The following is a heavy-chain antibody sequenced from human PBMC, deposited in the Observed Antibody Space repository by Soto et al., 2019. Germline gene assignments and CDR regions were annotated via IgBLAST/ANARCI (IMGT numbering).Heavy chain of an antibody. CDR3: ARDGRGSSGYSDY. CDR1: GFTFSDYE. Sequence: GGSLRLSCEASGFTFSDYEMNWVRQAPGKGLEWVSYINRSGSTIYYADSVKGRFTISRDNAKNSLYLQMNSLRADETAVYYCARDGRGSSGYSDYWGQGTLVTVSS. CDR2: INRSGSTI. V-gene: IGHV3-48*03. J-gene: IGHJ4*02. D-gene: IGHD3-22*01.